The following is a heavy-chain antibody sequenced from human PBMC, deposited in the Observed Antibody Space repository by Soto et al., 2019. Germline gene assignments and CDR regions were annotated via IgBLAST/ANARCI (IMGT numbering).Heavy chain of an antibody. CDR2: INHSGST. CDR3: ARGYKLVRGVIRTNYYYYGMDV. CDR1: GGSFSGYY. J-gene: IGHJ6*02. V-gene: IGHV4-34*01. Sequence: PSETLSLTCAVYGGSFSGYYWSWIRQPPGKGLEWIGEINHSGSTNYNPSLKSRVTISVDTSKNQLSLKLSSVTAADTAVYYCARGYKLVRGVIRTNYYYYGMDVWGQGTTVTVSS. D-gene: IGHD3-10*01.